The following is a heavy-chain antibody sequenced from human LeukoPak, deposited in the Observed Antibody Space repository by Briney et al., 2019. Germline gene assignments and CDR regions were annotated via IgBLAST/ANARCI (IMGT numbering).Heavy chain of an antibody. Sequence: SETLSLTCTVSGGSISSSSYYWGWIRQPPGKGLEWIGSIYYSGSTYYNPSLKSRVTISVDTSKNQFSLKLSSVTAADTAVYYCARGSKDIVVVPAARPPYYYYYYMDVWGKGTTVTVSS. CDR1: GGSISSSSYY. V-gene: IGHV4-39*07. J-gene: IGHJ6*03. CDR3: ARGSKDIVVVPAARPPYYYYYYMDV. D-gene: IGHD2-2*01. CDR2: IYYSGST.